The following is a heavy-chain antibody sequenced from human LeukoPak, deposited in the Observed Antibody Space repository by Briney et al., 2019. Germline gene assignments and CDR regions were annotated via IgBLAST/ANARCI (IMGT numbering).Heavy chain of an antibody. J-gene: IGHJ4*02. D-gene: IGHD6-13*01. V-gene: IGHV3-7*03. CDR2: IKEDGSEK. CDR1: GFTFSTYW. Sequence: GGSLRLSCAASGFTFSTYWMSWVRQAPGKGLEWVANIKEDGSEKYYVDSVKGRFTISRDNAKNSLYLQMNSLRAEDTAVYYCARGGYSSSSEGWGQGTLVTVSS. CDR3: ARGGYSSSSEG.